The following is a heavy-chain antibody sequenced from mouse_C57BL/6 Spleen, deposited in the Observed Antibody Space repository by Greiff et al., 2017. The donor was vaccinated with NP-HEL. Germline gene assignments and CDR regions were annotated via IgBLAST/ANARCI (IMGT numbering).Heavy chain of an antibody. CDR2: ISNGGGST. J-gene: IGHJ4*01. V-gene: IGHV5-12*01. CDR1: GFTFSDYY. D-gene: IGHD2-2*01. Sequence: EVQRVESGGGLVQPGGSLKLSCAASGFTFSDYYMYWVRQTPEKRLEWVAYISNGGGSTYYPDTVKGRFTISRDNAKNTLYLQMSRLKSEDTAMYYCARQGNGYDKNYAMDYWGQGTSVTVSS. CDR3: ARQGNGYDKNYAMDY.